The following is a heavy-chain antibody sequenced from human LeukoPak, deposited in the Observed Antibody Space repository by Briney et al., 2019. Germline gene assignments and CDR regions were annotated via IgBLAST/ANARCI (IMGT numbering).Heavy chain of an antibody. CDR2: ISYDGSNK. Sequence: PGGSLRLSCAASGFTFSSYAMHWVRQAPGKGLEWVAVISYDGSNKYYADSVKGRFTISRDNSNNTLDLQMNSLRAEDTAVYYGAREFMTTLDHWGRGTLVTVST. D-gene: IGHD4-11*01. CDR1: GFTFSSYA. CDR3: AREFMTTLDH. J-gene: IGHJ4*02. V-gene: IGHV3-30-3*01.